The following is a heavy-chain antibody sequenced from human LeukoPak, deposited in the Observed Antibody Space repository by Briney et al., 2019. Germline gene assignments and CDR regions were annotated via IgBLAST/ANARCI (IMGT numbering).Heavy chain of an antibody. CDR3: AKEAGYSGYDYPDY. J-gene: IGHJ4*02. Sequence: GGSLRLSCAASGFTFSSYAMSWVRQAPGKGLEWVSGIRTVAYSTYYADSVQGRFTISRDNSKNTLYLQMNSLRAEDTAVYYCAKEAGYSGYDYPDYWGQGTLVTVSS. V-gene: IGHV3-23*01. CDR2: IRTVAYST. CDR1: GFTFSSYA. D-gene: IGHD5-12*01.